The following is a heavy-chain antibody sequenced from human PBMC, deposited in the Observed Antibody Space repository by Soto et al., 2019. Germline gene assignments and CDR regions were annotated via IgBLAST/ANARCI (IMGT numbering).Heavy chain of an antibody. V-gene: IGHV3-23*01. CDR1: GFSLSTYG. CDR3: AKWNGYGDH. CDR2: VSGGSGTT. D-gene: IGHD1-1*01. J-gene: IGHJ4*02. Sequence: EVQLLESGGGLVQPGGSLRLSCTASGFSLSTYGVTGVRQAPGKGLEWVSGVSGGSGTTHYADSVKGRFTITTDNSENTAYLQMNSLRVEDTAVYYCAKWNGYGDHWGQGTLVTVS.